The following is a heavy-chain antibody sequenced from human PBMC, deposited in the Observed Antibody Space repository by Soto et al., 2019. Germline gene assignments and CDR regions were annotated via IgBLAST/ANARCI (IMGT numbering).Heavy chain of an antibody. J-gene: IGHJ6*02. V-gene: IGHV3-30*18. CDR3: AKSGEGYYYYYYYGMDV. CDR2: ISYDGSNK. Sequence: GGSLRLSCAASGFTFSSYGMHWVRQAPGKGLEWVAVISYDGSNKYYADSVKGRFTISRDNSKNTLYLQMNSLRAEDTAVYYCAKSGEGYYYYYYYGMDVWGQGTTVTVSS. CDR1: GFTFSSYG. D-gene: IGHD5-18*01.